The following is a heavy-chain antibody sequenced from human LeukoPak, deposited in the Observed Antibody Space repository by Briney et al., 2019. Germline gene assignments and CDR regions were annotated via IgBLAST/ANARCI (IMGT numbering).Heavy chain of an antibody. V-gene: IGHV3-66*01. Sequence: GGSLRLSCAASGFTVSSNYMSWVRQAPGKGLEWVSGIYSGGSTYYADSVKGRFTISRDNSKNTLYLQMNSLRAEDTAVYYCARKRVYGSGISSWGQGTLVTVSS. D-gene: IGHD3-10*01. CDR1: GFTVSSNY. CDR2: IYSGGST. CDR3: ARKRVYGSGISS. J-gene: IGHJ5*02.